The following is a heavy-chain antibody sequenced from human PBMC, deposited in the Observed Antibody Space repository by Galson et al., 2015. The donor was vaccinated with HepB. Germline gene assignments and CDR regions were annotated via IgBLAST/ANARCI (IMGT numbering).Heavy chain of an antibody. V-gene: IGHV1-69*13. CDR2: IIPLFGTA. D-gene: IGHD1-26*01. CDR3: ASGGSYHPYYYYGMDV. J-gene: IGHJ6*02. Sequence: SVKVSCKASGGTFSNYAISWVRQAPGQGLEWMGGIIPLFGTANYAQKFQDRVTIIADESTSTAYMELSSLRSEDTAVYYCASGGSYHPYYYYGMDVWGQGTTVTVSS. CDR1: GGTFSNYA.